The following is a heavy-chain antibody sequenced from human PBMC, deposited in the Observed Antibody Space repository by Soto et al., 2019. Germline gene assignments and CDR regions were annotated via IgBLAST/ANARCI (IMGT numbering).Heavy chain of an antibody. J-gene: IGHJ3*02. CDR2: TSAYNGNT. Sequence: ASVKVSCKASGYTFTSYGISWVRQAPGQGLEWMGWTSAYNGNTNYAQKLQGRVTMTTDTSTSTAYMELRSLRSDDTAVYYCARHQVLRYFDWSPAAFDIWGQGTMVTVSS. CDR1: GYTFTSYG. V-gene: IGHV1-18*04. CDR3: ARHQVLRYFDWSPAAFDI. D-gene: IGHD3-9*01.